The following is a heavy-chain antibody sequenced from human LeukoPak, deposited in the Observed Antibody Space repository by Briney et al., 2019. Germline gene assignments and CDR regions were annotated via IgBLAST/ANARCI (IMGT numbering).Heavy chain of an antibody. J-gene: IGHJ4*02. CDR2: ISSSGSTI. CDR1: GFTFNDYY. V-gene: IGHV3-11*01. Sequence: TGGSLRLSCAASGFTFNDYYMSWIRQAPGKGLEWVSYISSSGSTIYYADSVKGRFTISRDNAKNSLYLQMNSLRAEDTAVYYCARTKMEWELPQGAYWGQGTLVTVSS. D-gene: IGHD1-26*01. CDR3: ARTKMEWELPQGAY.